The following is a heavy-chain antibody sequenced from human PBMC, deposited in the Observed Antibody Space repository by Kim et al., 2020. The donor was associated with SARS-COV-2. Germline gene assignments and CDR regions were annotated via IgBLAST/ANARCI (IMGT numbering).Heavy chain of an antibody. CDR3: ATYLAIFGVVTLDY. J-gene: IGHJ4*02. D-gene: IGHD3-3*01. CDR2: FDPEDGET. V-gene: IGHV1-24*01. Sequence: VRQAPGKGLEWMGGFDPEDGETIYAQKCQGRVTMTEDTSTDTAYMELSSLRSEDTAVYYCATYLAIFGVVTLDYWGQGTLVTVSS.